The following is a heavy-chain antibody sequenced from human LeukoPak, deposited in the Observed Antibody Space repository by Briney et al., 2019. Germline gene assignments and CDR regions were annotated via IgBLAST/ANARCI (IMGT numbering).Heavy chain of an antibody. CDR1: GASIISTGFH. J-gene: IGHJ4*02. V-gene: IGHV4-30-2*05. Sequence: PSQTLSLTCTVSGASIISTGFHWSWIRQPPGQGLEWVGYISHSGDTYYNPSLKSRVTISVDTSKNQFSLKLSSVTAADTAVYYCARVVFHGWVDYWGQGTLVTVSS. CDR3: ARVVFHGWVDY. CDR2: ISHSGDT. D-gene: IGHD6-19*01.